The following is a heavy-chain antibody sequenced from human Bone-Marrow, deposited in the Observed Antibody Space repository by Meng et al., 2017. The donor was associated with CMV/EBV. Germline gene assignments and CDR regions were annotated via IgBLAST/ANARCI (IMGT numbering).Heavy chain of an antibody. CDR2: ISPKSGDT. V-gene: IGHV1-2*02. CDR3: ARAWGTQQLLTSLDY. J-gene: IGHJ4*02. D-gene: IGHD6-13*01. Sequence: ASAKVSCKASGYSFTGHHIHWVRQTPGQGLEWMGWISPKSGDTNYAPKFQGRVTMTRDTSITTVYMELSILTSDDTPVYHCARAWGTQQLLTSLDYWGQGPLVTVSS. CDR1: GYSFTGHH.